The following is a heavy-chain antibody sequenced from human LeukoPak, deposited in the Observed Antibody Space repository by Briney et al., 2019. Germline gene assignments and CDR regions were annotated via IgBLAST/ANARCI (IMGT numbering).Heavy chain of an antibody. CDR1: GASISTYY. J-gene: IGHJ4*02. CDR3: ARFKFVPGDYYFDS. CDR2: IYYNGAT. D-gene: IGHD6-6*01. Sequence: SETLSLTCTVSGASISTYYWSWIRQPPGKGLEWIGYIYYNGATNYNPSLKSRVSVSIDTAKNKFSLKMRSMTAADSGVYYCARFKFVPGDYYFDSWGQGTPITFSS. V-gene: IGHV4-59*01.